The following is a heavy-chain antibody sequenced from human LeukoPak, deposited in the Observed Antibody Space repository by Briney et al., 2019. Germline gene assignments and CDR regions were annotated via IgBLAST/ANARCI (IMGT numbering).Heavy chain of an antibody. D-gene: IGHD6-19*01. CDR3: TREVAVAFDS. Sequence: TGGSVRLSCAASGVTLSSYSMNWVRQAPGKGLEWVSSISSTSSYIYYADSVKGRFTISRDNAKNSLYLQMNSLRAEDTAVYYCTREVAVAFDSWGQGTLVTVSS. CDR2: ISSTSSYI. V-gene: IGHV3-21*01. CDR1: GVTLSSYS. J-gene: IGHJ4*02.